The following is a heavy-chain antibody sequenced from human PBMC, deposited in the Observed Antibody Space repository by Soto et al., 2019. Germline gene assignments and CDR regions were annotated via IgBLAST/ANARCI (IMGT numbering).Heavy chain of an antibody. V-gene: IGHV3-23*01. J-gene: IGHJ4*02. D-gene: IGHD2-2*01. Sequence: DVRLLESGGGLVQPGGSLRLSCAASGFTFSSYSMSWVRQAPGKGLEWVSTIGTSASTYYGDSVRGRFTISRDNSRNTLYLQMNCLRAEDTAVYYCAALSRYCTSSNCNWGQGTLVTVSS. CDR2: IGTSAST. CDR1: GFTFSSYS. CDR3: AALSRYCTSSNCN.